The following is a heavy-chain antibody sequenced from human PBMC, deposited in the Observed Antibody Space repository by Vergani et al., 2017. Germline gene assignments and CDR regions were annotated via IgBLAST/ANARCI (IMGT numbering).Heavy chain of an antibody. CDR3: ARVAPSNSEVTPTAFDV. Sequence: QVQLVQSGAELKKPGASVSVSCKGSSYTFQIYGISWVRQAPGKGLEWMAWIRPYTGHTIYAQKFQDRVTMTADTSTNTAYMELRSLRSDDTAVYFCARVAPSNSEVTPTAFDVWGQGTMVTVSS. J-gene: IGHJ3*01. CDR1: SYTFQIYG. V-gene: IGHV1-18*01. D-gene: IGHD1-1*01. CDR2: IRPYTGHT.